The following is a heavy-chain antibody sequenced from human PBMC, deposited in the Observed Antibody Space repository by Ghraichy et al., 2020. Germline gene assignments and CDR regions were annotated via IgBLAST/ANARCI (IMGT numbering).Heavy chain of an antibody. CDR1: GGSFSGYY. Sequence: SETLSLTCAVYGGSFSGYYWSWIRQPPGKGLEWIGEINHSGSTNYNPSLKSRVTISVDTSKNQFSLKLSSVTAADTAVYYCARDLRATFNYWGQGTLVTVSS. D-gene: IGHD1-26*01. J-gene: IGHJ4*02. CDR3: ARDLRATFNY. CDR2: INHSGST. V-gene: IGHV4-34*01.